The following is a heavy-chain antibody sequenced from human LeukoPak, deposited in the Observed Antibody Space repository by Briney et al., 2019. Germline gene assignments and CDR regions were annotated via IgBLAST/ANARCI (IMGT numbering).Heavy chain of an antibody. V-gene: IGHV1-69*13. D-gene: IGHD2-15*01. CDR2: IIPIFDTA. CDR1: GGTFSSYA. J-gene: IGHJ3*02. Sequence: SVKVSCKASGGTFSSYAISWVRQAPGQGLEWMGGIIPIFDTANYAQKFQGRVTITADESTSTAYMELSSLRSEDTAVYYCARDSSAGGGAFDIWGQGTMVTVSS. CDR3: ARDSSAGGGAFDI.